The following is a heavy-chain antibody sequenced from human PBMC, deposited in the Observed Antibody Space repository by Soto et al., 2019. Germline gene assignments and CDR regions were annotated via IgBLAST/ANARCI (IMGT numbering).Heavy chain of an antibody. CDR2: INWNSYII. V-gene: IGHV3-9*01. Sequence: EVQLVESGGGLVQPGRSLRLSCAASGFTFNDYAMHWVRQVPGKGLEWVSGINWNSYIIKYADSVRGRLTISRDNAKNSLYLQMNSLRPEDTALYYCAKAMEQQLVPDYYYGLDVWGQGTTVTVSS. CDR1: GFTFNDYA. J-gene: IGHJ6*02. CDR3: AKAMEQQLVPDYYYGLDV. D-gene: IGHD6-13*01.